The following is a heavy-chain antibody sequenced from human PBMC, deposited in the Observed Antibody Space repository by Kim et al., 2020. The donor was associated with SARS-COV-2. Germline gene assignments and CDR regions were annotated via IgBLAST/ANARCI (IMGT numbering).Heavy chain of an antibody. J-gene: IGHJ4*02. CDR1: GFKFSDYS. CDR3: AKEYDRVAYSHYPS. D-gene: IGHD2-15*01. CDR2: IRPRGAAA. V-gene: IGHV3-23*01. Sequence: GGSLRLSCADSGFKFSDYSMSWVRQAPGKGLEWVSLIRPRGAAASYEDSFKGRFTISRDDSINTLFLQMSDLKAEDTATYYCAKEYDRVAYSHYPSWGQGILVTVSS.